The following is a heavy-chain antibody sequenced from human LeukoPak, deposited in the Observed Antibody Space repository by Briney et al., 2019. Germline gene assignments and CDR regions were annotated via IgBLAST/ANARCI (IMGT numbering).Heavy chain of an antibody. Sequence: GRSLRLSCAASGFTFDDYSMHWVRQAPGKGLEWVSGISWNSGSAGYADSVKGRFTISRDSAKNSLYLQMNSLRTEDTALYYCAKDRAYSAYAALDYWGQGTLVTVSS. D-gene: IGHD2-21*01. CDR1: GFTFDDYS. CDR3: AKDRAYSAYAALDY. V-gene: IGHV3-9*01. J-gene: IGHJ4*02. CDR2: ISWNSGSA.